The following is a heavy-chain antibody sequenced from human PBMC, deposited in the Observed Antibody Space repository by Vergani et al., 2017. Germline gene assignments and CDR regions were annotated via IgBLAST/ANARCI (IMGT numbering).Heavy chain of an antibody. CDR1: GGTFSSYA. D-gene: IGHD5-18*01. Sequence: QVQLVQSGAEVKKPGSSVKVSCKASGGTFSSYAISWVRQAPGQGLEWMGGSLPIFGTANYAQKFQGNVPITADEATSTAYMEMSSLRSEYTAVYYCARDGDIQLLGRDYYYYYMDVWGKGTTVTVSS. CDR2: SLPIFGTA. V-gene: IGHV1-69*12. CDR3: ARDGDIQLLGRDYYYYYMDV. J-gene: IGHJ6*03.